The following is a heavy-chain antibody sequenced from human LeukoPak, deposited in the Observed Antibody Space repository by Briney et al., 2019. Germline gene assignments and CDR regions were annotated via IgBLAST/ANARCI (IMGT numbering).Heavy chain of an antibody. Sequence: SETLSLTCTVSGGSISSYYWSWIRQPPGKGLEWIGYIYYSGSTNYNPSLKSRVTISVDTSKNQFSLKLSSVTAADTAVYYCARVYGTVPNYYYYYMDVWGKGTTVIISS. J-gene: IGHJ6*03. CDR3: ARVYGTVPNYYYYYMDV. CDR1: GGSISSYY. V-gene: IGHV4-59*01. D-gene: IGHD3-10*01. CDR2: IYYSGST.